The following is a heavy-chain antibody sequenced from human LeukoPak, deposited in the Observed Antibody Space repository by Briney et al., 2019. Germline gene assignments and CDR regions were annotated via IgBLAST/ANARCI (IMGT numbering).Heavy chain of an antibody. Sequence: ASVKVSCKASGYTFASCDINWVRQATGQGLEWMGWLNPNSGNTGYGQSFQGRITMTRDISIGTAYMELSNLTSEDTAIYYCTRGSSGRRDNWGQGTLVTVSA. CDR1: GYTFASCD. CDR3: TRGSSGRRDN. V-gene: IGHV1-8*01. D-gene: IGHD6-19*01. CDR2: LNPNSGNT. J-gene: IGHJ4*02.